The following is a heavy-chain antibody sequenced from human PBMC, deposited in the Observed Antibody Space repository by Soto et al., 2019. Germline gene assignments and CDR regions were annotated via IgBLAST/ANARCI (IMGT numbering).Heavy chain of an antibody. CDR2: ISYDGSNK. Sequence: PGGSLRLSCAASGFTFSSYAMHWVRQAPGKGLEWVAVISYDGSNKYYADSVKGRFTISRDNSKNTLYLQMNSPRAEDTAVYYCARVGSLGSSGWYHAFDIWGQGTMVTVSS. D-gene: IGHD6-19*01. J-gene: IGHJ3*02. V-gene: IGHV3-30-3*01. CDR1: GFTFSSYA. CDR3: ARVGSLGSSGWYHAFDI.